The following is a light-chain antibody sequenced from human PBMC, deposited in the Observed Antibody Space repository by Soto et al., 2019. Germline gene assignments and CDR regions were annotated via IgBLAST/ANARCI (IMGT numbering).Light chain of an antibody. Sequence: QSALTQPPSVSGSPGQSVTISCTGTSSDLGSYNRVSWYQQPPGTAPKLMIYDASNRPSGVPDRFSGSKSGNTASLTISGVQAEDEADYYCSSYTSSSTLVFGGGTKLTVL. CDR2: DAS. CDR1: SSDLGSYNR. V-gene: IGLV2-18*02. CDR3: SSYTSSSTLV. J-gene: IGLJ3*02.